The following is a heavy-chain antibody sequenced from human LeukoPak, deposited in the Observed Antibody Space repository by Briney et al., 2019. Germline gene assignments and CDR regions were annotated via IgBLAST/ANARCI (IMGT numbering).Heavy chain of an antibody. Sequence: PSETLSLTCAVYGGSFSGYYWSWIRQPPGKGLEWIGSINYSGSTYFNPSLKSRVTISVDTSKNQFSLKLSSVTAADTAVYYCARIARIAAAGTGGWYYYYYMDVWGKGTTVTVSS. J-gene: IGHJ6*03. CDR1: GGSFSGYY. CDR3: ARIARIAAAGTGGWYYYYYMDV. CDR2: INYSGST. D-gene: IGHD6-13*01. V-gene: IGHV4-34*01.